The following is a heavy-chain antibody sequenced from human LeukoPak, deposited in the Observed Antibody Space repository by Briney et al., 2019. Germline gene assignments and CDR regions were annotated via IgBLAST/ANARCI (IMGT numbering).Heavy chain of an antibody. CDR1: GGSVSSSGYY. CDR3: ARGPKGGDHDAFDI. D-gene: IGHD5-24*01. CDR2: IYYSGST. Sequence: PSETLSLTCTVSGGSVSSSGYYWGWIRQPPGKGLEWIGTIYYSGSTYYNPSLKSRVTISVDTSKNQFSLKLSSVTAADTAVYYCARGPKGGDHDAFDIWGQGTMVTVSS. V-gene: IGHV4-39*07. J-gene: IGHJ3*02.